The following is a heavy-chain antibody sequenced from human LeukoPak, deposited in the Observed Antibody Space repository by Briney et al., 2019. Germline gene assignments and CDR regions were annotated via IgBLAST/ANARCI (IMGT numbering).Heavy chain of an antibody. J-gene: IGHJ3*02. Sequence: GGSLRLSCTASGITFSEAWMSWVRQAPGKGLEWVSCISTTSSYIIYADSVRGRFTISRDNAKNSLYLQMNSLRAEDTAVYYCARDSLVVVPAAVPHAFDIWGQGTMVTVSS. CDR1: GITFSEAW. CDR3: ARDSLVVVPAAVPHAFDI. V-gene: IGHV3-11*06. D-gene: IGHD2-2*02. CDR2: ISTTSSYI.